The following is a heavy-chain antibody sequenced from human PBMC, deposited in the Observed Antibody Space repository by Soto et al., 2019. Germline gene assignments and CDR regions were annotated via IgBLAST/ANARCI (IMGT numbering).Heavy chain of an antibody. D-gene: IGHD5-18*01. CDR2: IWYDGSNK. CDR3: ARAELQWQGDTAMVQAYYYGMDV. V-gene: IGHV3-33*01. Sequence: PGGSLRLSCAASGFTFSSYGVHWVRQAPGKGLEWVAVIWYDGSNKYYADSVKGRFTISRDNSKNTLYLQMNSLRAEDTAVYYCARAELQWQGDTAMVQAYYYGMDVWGQGTTVTVSS. CDR1: GFTFSSYG. J-gene: IGHJ6*02.